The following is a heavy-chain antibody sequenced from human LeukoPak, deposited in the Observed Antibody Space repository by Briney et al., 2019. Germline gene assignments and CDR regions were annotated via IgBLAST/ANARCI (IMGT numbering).Heavy chain of an antibody. CDR2: INAGNGNT. CDR1: GYTFTSYA. J-gene: IGHJ3*02. V-gene: IGHV1-3*01. CDR3: AREAPYDSSGYYPSVDAFDI. D-gene: IGHD3-22*01. Sequence: GASVKVSCKASGYTFTSYAMHWVRQAPGQRLEWMGWINAGNGNTKYSQKFQGRVTITADESTSTAYMELSSLRSEDTAVYYCAREAPYDSSGYYPSVDAFDIWGQGTMVTVSS.